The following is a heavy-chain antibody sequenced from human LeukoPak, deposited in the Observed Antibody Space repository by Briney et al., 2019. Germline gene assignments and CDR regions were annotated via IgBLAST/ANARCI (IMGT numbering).Heavy chain of an antibody. CDR3: AKDPLYYDILTGPDY. V-gene: IGHV3-30*18. D-gene: IGHD3-9*01. CDR2: ISYDGSNK. Sequence: PGRSLRLSCAASGFTFSSYGMHWVRQAPGKGLEWVAVISYDGSNKYYADSVKGRFTISRDDSKNTLYLQMNSLRAEDTAVYYCAKDPLYYDILTGPDYWGQGTLVTVSS. CDR1: GFTFSSYG. J-gene: IGHJ4*02.